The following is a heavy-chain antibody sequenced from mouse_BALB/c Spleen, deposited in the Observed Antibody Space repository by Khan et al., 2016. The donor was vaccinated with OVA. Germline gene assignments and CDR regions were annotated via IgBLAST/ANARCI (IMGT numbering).Heavy chain of an antibody. CDR1: GYSITSNYA. D-gene: IGHD1-1*01. CDR2: ISYSGST. CDR3: ARKNYYGYAVDY. J-gene: IGHJ4*01. V-gene: IGHV3-2*02. Sequence: EVQLVESGPGLVKPSQSLSLTCTVTGYSITSNYAWNWIRQFPGNKLEWMGYISYSGSTSYNPSLKSRISITRDTSKNQFFLQLNSVTTTDTATYYCARKNYYGYAVDYWGQGTSVTVSS.